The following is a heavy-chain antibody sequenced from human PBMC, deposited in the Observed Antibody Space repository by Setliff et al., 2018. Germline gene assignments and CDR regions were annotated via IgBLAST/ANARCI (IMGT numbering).Heavy chain of an antibody. CDR3: ARARWTGGYYSGDNYYMDV. CDR1: GGSIRNYY. J-gene: IGHJ6*03. V-gene: IGHV4-59*01. Sequence: SETLSLTCTVSGGSIRNYYWSWIRQPPGKGLEWIGYIYYSGNTNYNPSLKSRVTISVDTSKNQFSLKLSSVTAADTAVYFCARARWTGGYYSGDNYYMDVWGKGTTVTVSS. D-gene: IGHD3-22*01. CDR2: IYYSGNT.